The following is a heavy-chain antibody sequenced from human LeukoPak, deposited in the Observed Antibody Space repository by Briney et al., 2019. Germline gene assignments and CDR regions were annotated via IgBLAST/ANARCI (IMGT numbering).Heavy chain of an antibody. D-gene: IGHD1-7*01. CDR1: GYTFTSYG. CDR2: TSAYNGNT. CDR3: ARDRYNWNYVYYYYYMDV. Sequence: ASVKVSCKASGYTFTSYGISWVRQAPGQGLEWMGWTSAYNGNTNYAQKLQGRVTMTTDTSTSTAYMELRSLRSDDTAVYYCARDRYNWNYVYYYYYMDVWGKGTTVTVSS. J-gene: IGHJ6*03. V-gene: IGHV1-18*01.